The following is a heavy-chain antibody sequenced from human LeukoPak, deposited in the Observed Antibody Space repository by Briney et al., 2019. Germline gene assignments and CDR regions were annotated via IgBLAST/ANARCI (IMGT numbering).Heavy chain of an antibody. Sequence: PSETLSLTCAVYGGSFSGYYWSWIRQPPGQGLEWNGEMNHSGSTNSNPSLTSRVTISVDTSKIQFSLKLSSVTAADTAVDDCAREKYSSSRSRWYFDLWGRGTLVTVSS. CDR3: AREKYSSSRSRWYFDL. D-gene: IGHD6-6*01. J-gene: IGHJ2*01. CDR2: MNHSGST. CDR1: GGSFSGYY. V-gene: IGHV4-34*01.